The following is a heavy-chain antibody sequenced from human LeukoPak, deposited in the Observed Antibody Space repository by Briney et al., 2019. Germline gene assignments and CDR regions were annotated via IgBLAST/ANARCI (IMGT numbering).Heavy chain of an antibody. J-gene: IGHJ6*02. Sequence: ASVKVSCKASGYTFTSYGISWVRQAPGQGLEWMGWISGYNGNTKYAQKVQGRVTMTTDTSTSTAYMELRSLRSDDTAVYYCARDQGLTAPPPYGLDVWGQGTTVIVSS. CDR2: ISGYNGNT. CDR1: GYTFTSYG. CDR3: ARDQGLTAPPPYGLDV. D-gene: IGHD5-18*01. V-gene: IGHV1-18*01.